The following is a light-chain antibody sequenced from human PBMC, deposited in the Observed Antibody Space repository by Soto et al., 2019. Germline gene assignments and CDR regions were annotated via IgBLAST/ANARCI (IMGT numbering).Light chain of an antibody. CDR3: QKYNSDPLT. J-gene: IGKJ4*01. V-gene: IGKV1-27*01. Sequence: DIQMTQSPSSLSASVGDRVTITCRASQAISNYLAWYQQKPGRVPKLLIYAASTLQSGVPSRFSDSGAGTDFTLTISSLQPEDVATYYCQKYNSDPLTFGGGTKVEIK. CDR2: AAS. CDR1: QAISNY.